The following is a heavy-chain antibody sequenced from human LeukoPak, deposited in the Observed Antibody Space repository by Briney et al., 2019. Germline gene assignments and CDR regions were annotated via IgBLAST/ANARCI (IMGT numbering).Heavy chain of an antibody. Sequence: ASVKVSCKASGYTFTSYGITWVRQAPGQGLEWMGWICAYNGNTNYAQKFQGRVTMTTDTSTSTAYMELRSLRSDDTAVYYCARDHICSGCLRFDYWGQGTLVTVSS. V-gene: IGHV1-18*04. CDR3: ARDHICSGCLRFDY. CDR1: GYTFTSYG. J-gene: IGHJ4*02. CDR2: ICAYNGNT. D-gene: IGHD6-19*01.